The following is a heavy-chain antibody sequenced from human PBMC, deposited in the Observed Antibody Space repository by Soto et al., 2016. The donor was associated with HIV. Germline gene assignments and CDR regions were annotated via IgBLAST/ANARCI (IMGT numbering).Heavy chain of an antibody. CDR3: ARGSFYDILTAYPYYYYGMDV. Sequence: VQLVESGGGVVQPGRSLRLSCAASGFTFRDYGMHWVRQAPGKGLEWVAVISYDGSNKYYADSVKGRFTISRDNSKNTLYLQMNSLRAEDTAVYYCARGSFYDILTAYPYYYYGMDVWAKDHGHRLL. CDR2: ISYDGSNK. J-gene: IGHJ6*04. CDR1: GFTFRDYG. V-gene: IGHV3-30*19. D-gene: IGHD3-9*01.